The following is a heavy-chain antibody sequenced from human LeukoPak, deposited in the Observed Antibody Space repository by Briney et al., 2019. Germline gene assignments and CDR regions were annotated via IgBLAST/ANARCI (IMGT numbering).Heavy chain of an antibody. V-gene: IGHV3-30-3*01. J-gene: IGHJ4*02. Sequence: PGGSLRLSCAASGFTFSSNAIHWVRQAPGKGLEWVAVISYDGSNKYYADSVKGRFTISRDNSKNTLYLQMNSLRAEDTAVYYCARDWSNVVTAIWGQGTLVTVSS. D-gene: IGHD3-22*01. CDR1: GFTFSSNA. CDR3: ARDWSNVVTAI. CDR2: ISYDGSNK.